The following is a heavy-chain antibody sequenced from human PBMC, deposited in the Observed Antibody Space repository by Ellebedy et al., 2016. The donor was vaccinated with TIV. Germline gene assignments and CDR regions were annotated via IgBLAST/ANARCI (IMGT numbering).Heavy chain of an antibody. CDR3: ARGGSYSWHIHY. V-gene: IGHV4-59*12. CDR2: ISDTGIT. CDR1: GGPITNYN. D-gene: IGHD1-26*01. Sequence: MPSETLSLTCTVSGGPITNYNWNWIRQPPGKGLQWIGFISDTGITIYNPSLESRVTILLDASRNQFSLKLSSVTAADTAVYYCARGGSYSWHIHYWGQGTLVTVSS. J-gene: IGHJ4*02.